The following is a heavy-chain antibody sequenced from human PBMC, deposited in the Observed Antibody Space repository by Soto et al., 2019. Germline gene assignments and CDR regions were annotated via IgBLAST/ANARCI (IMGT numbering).Heavy chain of an antibody. Sequence: PSETLSLTCDVYGGSFSDYIWTWIRQTPGKGLQWIGQINHSGSANYNPSLKSRFTISVHTSSTQFSLKRRSVTAADTAVYYCASHGVVTAPLGFFELDYWGQGTLVTVSS. D-gene: IGHD2-21*02. J-gene: IGHJ4*02. V-gene: IGHV4-34*01. CDR1: GGSFSDYI. CDR3: ASHGVVTAPLGFFELDY. CDR2: INHSGSA.